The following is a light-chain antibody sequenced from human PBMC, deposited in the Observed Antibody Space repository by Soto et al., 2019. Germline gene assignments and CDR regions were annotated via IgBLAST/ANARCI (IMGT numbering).Light chain of an antibody. CDR3: QQRQYWPPIT. V-gene: IGKV3-11*01. CDR2: DTS. J-gene: IGKJ5*01. Sequence: EIVLTQSPGTLSLSPGERATLSCRASHTISSSYLAWYQQKPGQAPRLLIYDTSNRATGVPARFSGSGSGTDFTLTISSLEPEDCAIYYCQQRQYWPPITFGQGTRLEIK. CDR1: HTISSSY.